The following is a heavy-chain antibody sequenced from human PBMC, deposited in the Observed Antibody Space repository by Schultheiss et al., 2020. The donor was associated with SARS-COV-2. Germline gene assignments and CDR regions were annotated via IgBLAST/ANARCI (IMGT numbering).Heavy chain of an antibody. CDR1: GFTFRNYW. J-gene: IGHJ4*02. D-gene: IGHD4-17*01. CDR3: ARDGDAHGDDYDY. Sequence: VGSLRLSCAASGFTFRNYWMDWVRQAPGKGLQWVANIKQDGSVEHYVDSVRGRFIISRDNAKNTLDLQMNSLRVDDTAVYYCARDGDAHGDDYDYWGQGALVTVSS. V-gene: IGHV3-7*03. CDR2: IKQDGSVE.